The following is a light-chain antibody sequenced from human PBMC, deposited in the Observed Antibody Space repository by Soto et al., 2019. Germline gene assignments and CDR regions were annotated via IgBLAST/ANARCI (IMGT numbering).Light chain of an antibody. CDR2: DAS. J-gene: IGKJ1*01. Sequence: DIPMTQSPSTLSASVGDRVTITCRASQNINNWLAWYQQRPGKAPKLLIYDASSLESGVPSRFSGSGSGTEFTLTITSLQPDDFATYYCQQYNGYWTFGQGTKVEIK. CDR3: QQYNGYWT. V-gene: IGKV1-5*01. CDR1: QNINNW.